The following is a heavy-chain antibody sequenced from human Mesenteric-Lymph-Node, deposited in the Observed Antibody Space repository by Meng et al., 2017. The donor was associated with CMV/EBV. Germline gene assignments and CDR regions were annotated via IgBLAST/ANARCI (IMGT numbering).Heavy chain of an antibody. CDR1: GGTFGTSA. CDR2: IIPIYGTA. Sequence: CKASGGTFGTSAISWVRQAPGQGREWMGGIIPIYGTANYAQKFQGRVTITADKSTSTAYMELSSLRSEDTAVYYCARDEGLFSYFDYWGQGTLVTVSS. J-gene: IGHJ4*02. CDR3: ARDEGLFSYFDY. V-gene: IGHV1-69*06. D-gene: IGHD2-21*01.